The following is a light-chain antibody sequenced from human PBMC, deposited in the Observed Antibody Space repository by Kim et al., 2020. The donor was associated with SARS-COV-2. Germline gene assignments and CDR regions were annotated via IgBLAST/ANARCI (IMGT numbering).Light chain of an antibody. Sequence: VSMYKQLAGRASPHLIHNNDQQPSGVPDRFSASKSVTSASLAISGLQAEDESDYFCASWDDSQNGLVVFGGGTKVPVL. V-gene: IGLV1-44*01. J-gene: IGLJ2*01. CDR2: NND. CDR3: ASWDDSQNGLVV.